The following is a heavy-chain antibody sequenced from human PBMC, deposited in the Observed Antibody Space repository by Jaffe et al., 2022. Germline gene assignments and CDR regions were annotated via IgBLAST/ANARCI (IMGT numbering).Heavy chain of an antibody. D-gene: IGHD6-19*01. V-gene: IGHV1-2*06. J-gene: IGHJ4*02. CDR1: GYTFTGYY. CDR2: INPNSGGT. Sequence: QVQLVQSGAEVKKPGASVKVSCKASGYTFTGYYMHWVRQAPGQGLEWMGRINPNSGGTNYAQKFQGRVTMTRDTSISTAYMELSRLRSDDTAVYYCARGGPAPKYESYSSGWGDIDYWGQGTLVTVSS. CDR3: ARGGPAPKYESYSSGWGDIDY.